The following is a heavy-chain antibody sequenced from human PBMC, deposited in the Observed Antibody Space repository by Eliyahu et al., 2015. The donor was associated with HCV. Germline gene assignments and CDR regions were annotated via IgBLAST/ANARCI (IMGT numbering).Heavy chain of an antibody. CDR3: ARHPTVTTAYYYYGMDV. J-gene: IGHJ6*02. D-gene: IGHD4-17*01. CDR1: GYSFTSXG. CDR2: IYPRDSDT. Sequence: EVQLVQSGAEVKKPGESLKISCXVSGYSFTSXGVAWVRQKPGKGLEWMGIIYPRDSDTRYSPSFQGQVTISADKSTSTAYLQWSSLKASDTAVYYCARHPTVTTAYYYYGMDVWGQGTTVTVSS. V-gene: IGHV5-51*01.